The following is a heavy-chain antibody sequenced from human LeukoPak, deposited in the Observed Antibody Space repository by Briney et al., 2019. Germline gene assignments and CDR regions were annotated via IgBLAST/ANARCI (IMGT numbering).Heavy chain of an antibody. D-gene: IGHD3-10*01. V-gene: IGHV3-23*01. CDR3: ARAYYGSGSYYVDY. CDR2: ISGSGGST. J-gene: IGHJ4*02. CDR1: GFTLSSYA. Sequence: GGSLRLSCAASGFTLSSYAMSWVRQAPGKGLEWVSAISGSGGSTYYADSVKGRFTISRDNSKNTLYLQMNSLRAEDTAVYYCARAYYGSGSYYVDYWGQGTLVTVSS.